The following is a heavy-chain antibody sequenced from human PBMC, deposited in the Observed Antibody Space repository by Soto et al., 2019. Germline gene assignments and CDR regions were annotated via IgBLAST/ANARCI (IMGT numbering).Heavy chain of an antibody. D-gene: IGHD1-20*01. Sequence: ASVKVSCKASGYTFTSYAMHWVRQAPGQRLEWMGWINAGNGNTKYSQKFQGRVTITRDTSASTAYMELSSLRSEDTAVYYCATTYIPTYNWKPSRLDYWGQGTLVTVYS. V-gene: IGHV1-3*01. J-gene: IGHJ4*02. CDR3: ATTYIPTYNWKPSRLDY. CDR1: GYTFTSYA. CDR2: INAGNGNT.